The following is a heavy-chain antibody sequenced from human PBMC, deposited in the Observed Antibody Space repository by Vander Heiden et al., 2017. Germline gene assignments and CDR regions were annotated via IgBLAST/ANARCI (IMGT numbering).Heavy chain of an antibody. J-gene: IGHJ4*02. CDR2: ISAYNGKT. CDR3: ARDSRDVPAAIPFEY. V-gene: IGHV1-18*01. Sequence: QVQLVQSGAEVKKPGASVKVSCKASCYTFTTYGISWVRQAPGHGLEWMGWISAYNGKTNYAQKLQGRVTMTTDTSTSTAYMEVRSLRSDDTAVYYCARDSRDVPAAIPFEYWGQGTLVTVSS. CDR1: CYTFTTYG. D-gene: IGHD2-2*02.